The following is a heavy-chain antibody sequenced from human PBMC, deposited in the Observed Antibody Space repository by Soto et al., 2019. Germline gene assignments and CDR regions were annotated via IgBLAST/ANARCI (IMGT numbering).Heavy chain of an antibody. Sequence: SETLSLTCTVSGGSISSYYWSWIRQPPGKGLEWIGYIYYSGSTNYNPSLKSRVTISVDTSKNQFSLKLSSVTAADTAVYYCAIDRAFPYDYIHAFDIWXQGXMVXVSS. V-gene: IGHV4-59*01. CDR3: AIDRAFPYDYIHAFDI. CDR1: GGSISSYY. CDR2: IYYSGST. D-gene: IGHD4-4*01. J-gene: IGHJ3*02.